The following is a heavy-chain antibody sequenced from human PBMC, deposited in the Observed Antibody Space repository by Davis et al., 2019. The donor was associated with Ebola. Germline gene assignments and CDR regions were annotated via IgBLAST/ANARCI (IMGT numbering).Heavy chain of an antibody. CDR2: IIPIVGIA. CDR3: TSRSWGSCSGGNCKDGFDV. Sequence: SVKVSCKASGGTISNYAISWVRHAPGQGLEWMGGIIPIVGIAIYAQKFQGRMTITADESTSTAYMELSSLRSDDTAVYYCTSRSWGSCSGGNCKDGFDVWGQGTMVTVSS. V-gene: IGHV1-69*10. D-gene: IGHD2-21*01. J-gene: IGHJ3*01. CDR1: GGTISNYA.